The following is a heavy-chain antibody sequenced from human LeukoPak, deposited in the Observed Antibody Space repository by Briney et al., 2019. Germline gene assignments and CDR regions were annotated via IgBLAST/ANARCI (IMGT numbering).Heavy chain of an antibody. V-gene: IGHV3-21*01. D-gene: IGHD6-13*01. J-gene: IGHJ4*02. CDR3: AREGSSSWYSFDY. CDR2: ISSSSSYI. CDR1: GFTFSSYS. Sequence: GSLRLSCAASGFTFSSYSMNWVRQAPGKGLEWVSSISSSSSYIYYADSVKGRFTISRDNAKNSLYLQMNSLRAEDTAVYYCAREGSSSWYSFDYWGQGTLVTVSP.